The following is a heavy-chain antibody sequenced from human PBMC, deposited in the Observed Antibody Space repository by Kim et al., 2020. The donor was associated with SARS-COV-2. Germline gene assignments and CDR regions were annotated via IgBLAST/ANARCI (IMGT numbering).Heavy chain of an antibody. Sequence: GGSLRLSCAASGFTFSSYAMHWVRQAPGKGLEWVAVISYDGSNKYYADSVKGRFTISRDNSKNTLYLQMNSLRAEDTAVYYCARDGAIAAAMNWFDPWGQGTLVTVSS. CDR1: GFTFSSYA. CDR3: ARDGAIAAAMNWFDP. D-gene: IGHD6-13*01. V-gene: IGHV3-30*04. J-gene: IGHJ5*02. CDR2: ISYDGSNK.